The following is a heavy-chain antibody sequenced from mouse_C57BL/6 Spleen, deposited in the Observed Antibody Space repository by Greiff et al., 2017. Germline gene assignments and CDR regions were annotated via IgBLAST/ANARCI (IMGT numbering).Heavy chain of an antibody. Sequence: EVKLVESGPELVKPGASVTIPCTASGYTFTDYNMDWVKQSHGKSLEWIGDINPNNGGTIYNQKFKGKATLTVAKSYSTAYMELRSLTSEDTAVYYCARDYGSSFFDYWGQGTTLTVSS. J-gene: IGHJ2*01. D-gene: IGHD1-1*01. CDR2: INPNNGGT. CDR1: GYTFTDYN. CDR3: ARDYGSSFFDY. V-gene: IGHV1-18*01.